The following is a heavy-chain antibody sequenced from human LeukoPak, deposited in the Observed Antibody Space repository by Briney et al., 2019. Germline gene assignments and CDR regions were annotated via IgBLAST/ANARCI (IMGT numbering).Heavy chain of an antibody. D-gene: IGHD1-26*01. J-gene: IGHJ4*02. CDR3: AKATLVGATYYFDY. CDR1: GYTFTTYY. CDR2: INPSGGST. V-gene: IGHV1-46*01. Sequence: ASVKVSCKASGYTFTTYYMHWVRQAPGQGLEWMGIINPSGGSTSYAQKFQGRVTMTRDTSTSTVYMEVSSLRSEDTAVYLCAKATLVGATYYFDYWGPGTLVTVSS.